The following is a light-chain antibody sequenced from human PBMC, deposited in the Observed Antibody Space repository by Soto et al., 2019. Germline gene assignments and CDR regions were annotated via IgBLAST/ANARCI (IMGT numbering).Light chain of an antibody. J-gene: IGKJ5*01. Sequence: EMVMTQSPAPLSVSPGERATLSCRASQSVSSNLAWYQQKPGQAPRLLIYGASTRATDIPARFSGSGSGTEFTLTISSLQSEDFAVYYCQQYNNWPRRITFGQGTRLEVK. CDR1: QSVSSN. CDR3: QQYNNWPRRIT. V-gene: IGKV3-15*01. CDR2: GAS.